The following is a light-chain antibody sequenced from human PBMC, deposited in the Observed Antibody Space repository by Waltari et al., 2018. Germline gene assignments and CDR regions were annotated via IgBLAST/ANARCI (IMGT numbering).Light chain of an antibody. CDR3: QQYNSYSPGWT. J-gene: IGKJ1*01. CDR2: KAS. V-gene: IGKV1-5*03. Sequence: DIQMTQSPSTLSASVGDRVTITCRASQSISSWLAWYQQKPGKAPKLLIYKASSLESGVPSRFSGSGSGTEFILTISSLQPDDFATYYCQQYNSYSPGWTFGQGTKVEIK. CDR1: QSISSW.